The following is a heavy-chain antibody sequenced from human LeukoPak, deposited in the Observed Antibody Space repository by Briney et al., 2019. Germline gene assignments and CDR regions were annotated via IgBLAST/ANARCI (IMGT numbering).Heavy chain of an antibody. J-gene: IGHJ4*02. Sequence: SETLSLTCTVSGGAISSSIYYFSWVRQPPGRGLECIGYIYYSGTTVYSPSLKSRITMSVDTSQNQFSLKLSSVTAADTAVYYCARDSGCSSTSCYGYWGQGTLVTVSS. CDR3: ARDSGCSSTSCYGY. V-gene: IGHV4-30-4*01. CDR2: IYYSGTT. CDR1: GGAISSSIYY. D-gene: IGHD2-2*01.